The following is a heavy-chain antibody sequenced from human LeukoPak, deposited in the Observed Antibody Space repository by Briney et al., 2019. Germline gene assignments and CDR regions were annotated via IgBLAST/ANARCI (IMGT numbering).Heavy chain of an antibody. V-gene: IGHV4-59*01. Sequence: SETLSLTCTVSGGSISNYYWSWIRQPPGKGLEWIGYIYSSGSTNYNPSLKSRVTISVDTSKIQFSLKLSSVTAADTAVYYCARAGITMVRGVITDAFDIWGQGTMVTVSS. CDR3: ARAGITMVRGVITDAFDI. J-gene: IGHJ3*02. D-gene: IGHD3-10*01. CDR1: GGSISNYY. CDR2: IYSSGST.